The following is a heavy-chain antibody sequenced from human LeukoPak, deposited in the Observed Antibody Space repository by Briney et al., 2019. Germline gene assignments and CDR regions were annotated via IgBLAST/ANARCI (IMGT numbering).Heavy chain of an antibody. V-gene: IGHV3-74*01. J-gene: IGHJ4*02. CDR2: ISADGINA. CDR3: ARTNYYFDN. D-gene: IGHD1-1*01. CDR1: GFTFSSYW. Sequence: GGSLRLSCAASGFTFSSYWMHWVRQAPGKELVWVSRISADGINAHYADSVKGRFTISRDNAENTLYLQMNSLRAEDTALYYCARTNYYFDNWGQGSLVTVSS.